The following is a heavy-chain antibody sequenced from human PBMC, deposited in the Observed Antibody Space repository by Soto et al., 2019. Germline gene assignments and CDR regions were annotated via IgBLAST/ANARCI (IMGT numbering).Heavy chain of an antibody. D-gene: IGHD2-21*02. Sequence: AGGSLRLSCAASGFTFSSYAMSWVRQAPGKGLEWVSAISGSGGSTYYADSVKGRFTISRDNSKNTLYLQMNSLRAEDTAVYYCAKDPDPYCGGDCYPTKYFDYWGQGTLVTVSS. CDR1: GFTFSSYA. V-gene: IGHV3-23*01. J-gene: IGHJ4*02. CDR2: ISGSGGST. CDR3: AKDPDPYCGGDCYPTKYFDY.